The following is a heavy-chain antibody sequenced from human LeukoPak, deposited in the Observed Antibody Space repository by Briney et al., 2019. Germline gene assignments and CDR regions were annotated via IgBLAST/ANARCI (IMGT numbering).Heavy chain of an antibody. J-gene: IGHJ4*02. Sequence: GGSLRLSCAASGFTFSSYWMSWVRQAPGKGLEWVANIKQDGSEKYYVDSVKGRFTISRDNAKNSLYLQMNSLRAEDTAVYYCAGDCSGGNCFRGGSDYWGQGTLVTVSS. CDR3: AGDCSGGNCFRGGSDY. D-gene: IGHD2-15*01. CDR1: GFTFSSYW. CDR2: IKQDGSEK. V-gene: IGHV3-7*01.